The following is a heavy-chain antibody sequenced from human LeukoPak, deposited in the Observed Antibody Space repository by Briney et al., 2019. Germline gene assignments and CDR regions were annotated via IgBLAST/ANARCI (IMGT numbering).Heavy chain of an antibody. D-gene: IGHD2-21*02. V-gene: IGHV1-2*06. CDR2: INPNNGGT. CDR3: ARAPAYCGGDCYFY. Sequence: ASVKVSCKASGGTFSSYAISWVRQAPGQGLEWMGRINPNNGGTYYSQKFQGRVTMTRDTSITTAYMELSRLRSDDTAVYYCARAPAYCGGDCYFYWGQGTLVTVSS. CDR1: GGTFSSYA. J-gene: IGHJ4*02.